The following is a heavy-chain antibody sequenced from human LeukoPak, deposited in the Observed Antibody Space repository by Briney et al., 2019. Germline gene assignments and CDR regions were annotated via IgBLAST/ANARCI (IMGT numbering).Heavy chain of an antibody. J-gene: IGHJ3*02. D-gene: IGHD3-10*01. CDR2: IYYSGNI. CDR3: ARDSGPTITMVRGVIITGAYAFDI. Sequence: SETLSLTCTVSGGSISDISYYWGWVRQPPGKGLEWIGSIYYSGNIYYNPSLKSRVTMSVDSSKNQFSLKLSSVTAADTAVYYCARDSGPTITMVRGVIITGAYAFDIWGQGTMVTVSS. CDR1: GGSISDISYY. V-gene: IGHV4-39*07.